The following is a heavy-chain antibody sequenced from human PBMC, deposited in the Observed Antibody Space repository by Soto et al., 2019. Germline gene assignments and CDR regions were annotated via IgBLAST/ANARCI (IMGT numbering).Heavy chain of an antibody. CDR1: GGSINSGGYY. Sequence: QVQLQESGPGLVKPSQTLSLTCTVSGGSINSGGYYWSWIRQHPGKGLEWIGYIHYSGSSYYNPSLKRRVTMSVDTSKNQFSLKLSSVTAADTAMYYCARDDSTWTSPGMDVWGQGPTVTVSS. CDR2: IHYSGSS. CDR3: ARDDSTWTSPGMDV. V-gene: IGHV4-31*03. J-gene: IGHJ6*02. D-gene: IGHD6-13*01.